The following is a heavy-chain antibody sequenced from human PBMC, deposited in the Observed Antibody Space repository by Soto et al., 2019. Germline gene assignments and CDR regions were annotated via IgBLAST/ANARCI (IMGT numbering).Heavy chain of an antibody. J-gene: IGHJ4*02. Sequence: PXATLSLTCTVSGGSISSSRYYWGGLRQPPGKGLEWIGSIYYSGSTYYNPSLKSRVTISVDTSKNQFSLKLSSVTAADTAVYYCARTVGSWSGYSGFDYCGQRTLVTVPS. V-gene: IGHV4-39*01. D-gene: IGHD3-3*01. CDR3: ARTVGSWSGYSGFDY. CDR1: GGSISSSRYY. CDR2: IYYSGST.